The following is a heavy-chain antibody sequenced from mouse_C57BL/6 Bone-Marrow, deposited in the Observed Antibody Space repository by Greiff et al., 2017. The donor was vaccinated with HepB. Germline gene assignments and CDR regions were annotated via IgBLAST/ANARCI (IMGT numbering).Heavy chain of an antibody. D-gene: IGHD1-1*01. CDR3: TDLYYNAPFAY. CDR2: IRLKSDNYAT. V-gene: IGHV6-3*01. J-gene: IGHJ3*01. CDR1: GFTFSNYW. Sequence: EVKLMESGGGLVQPGGSMKLSCVASGFTFSNYWMNWVRQSPEKGLEWVAQIRLKSDNYATHYAESVKGRFTISRDDSKSSVYLQMNNLRAEDTGIYYCTDLYYNAPFAYWGQGTLVTVSA.